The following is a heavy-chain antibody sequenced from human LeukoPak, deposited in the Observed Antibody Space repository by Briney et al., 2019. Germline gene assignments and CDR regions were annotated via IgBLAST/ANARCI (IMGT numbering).Heavy chain of an antibody. V-gene: IGHV3-64*01. CDR2: INSNGGST. CDR1: GFSFSSYG. J-gene: IGHJ4*02. D-gene: IGHD5-18*01. CDR3: AREGSYGDSDY. Sequence: GGSLRLSCAASGFSFSSYGMHWVRQAPGKGLEYVSAINSNGGSTYYANSVKGRFTTSRDNSRGTLYLQMGSLRAEDMAVYYCAREGSYGDSDYWGQGTLVTVSS.